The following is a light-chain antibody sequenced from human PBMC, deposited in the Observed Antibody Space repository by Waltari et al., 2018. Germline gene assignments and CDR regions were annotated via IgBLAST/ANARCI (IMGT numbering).Light chain of an antibody. Sequence: QSALTQPRSVSGSPGQSVTISCTGTSSDVGGYNYVSWYQQHPGKAPKLMIYDVSKRPSGVLDRFSGSKSGNTASLTSSGLQAEDEADYYCCSYAGSYTYVFGTGTKVTVL. J-gene: IGLJ1*01. CDR1: SSDVGGYNY. CDR3: CSYAGSYTYV. CDR2: DVS. V-gene: IGLV2-11*01.